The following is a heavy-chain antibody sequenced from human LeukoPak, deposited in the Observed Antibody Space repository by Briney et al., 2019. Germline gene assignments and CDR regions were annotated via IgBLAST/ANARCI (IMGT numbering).Heavy chain of an antibody. Sequence: ASVKVSCKASGYTFTSYYMHWVRQAPGQGLEWMGIINPSGGSTSYAQKFQGRVTMTRDTSTSTVYMELSSLRSEDTAVYYCARDQGITMVRGTYRLSGYFDYWGQGTLVTVSS. V-gene: IGHV1-46*01. CDR1: GYTFTSYY. D-gene: IGHD3-10*01. J-gene: IGHJ4*02. CDR2: INPSGGST. CDR3: ARDQGITMVRGTYRLSGYFDY.